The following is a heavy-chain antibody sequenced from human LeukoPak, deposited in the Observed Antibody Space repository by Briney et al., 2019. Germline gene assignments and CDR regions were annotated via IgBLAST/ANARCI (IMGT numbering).Heavy chain of an antibody. CDR1: GGSISTFY. CDR3: AGFDDGSGYWWFDP. CDR2: VYNGGST. J-gene: IGHJ5*02. D-gene: IGHD3-22*01. V-gene: IGHV4-59*08. Sequence: SETLSLTCTVSGGSISTFYWSWIRQPPGKGLEWIGYVYNGGSTNYNPSLKSRVTISVDTSKNQFSLKLNSVTAADTAVYFCAGFDDGSGYWWFDPWGHGTLVIVSS.